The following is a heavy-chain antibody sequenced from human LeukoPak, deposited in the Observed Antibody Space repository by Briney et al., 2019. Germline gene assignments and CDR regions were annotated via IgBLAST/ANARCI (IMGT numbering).Heavy chain of an antibody. CDR2: ISSGSKYI. D-gene: IGHD5-18*01. CDR3: ARALSYSYGSMDF. V-gene: IGHV3-21*01. J-gene: IGHJ1*01. Sequence: GALRLSCVDSGFTFSSYSMNWVRQAPGKGLEWVSSISSGSKYIYNADSVKGRFTISRDNSKNSLYLQMNSLRVEDTAVYYCARALSYSYGSMDFWGQGTLVIVSS. CDR1: GFTFSSYS.